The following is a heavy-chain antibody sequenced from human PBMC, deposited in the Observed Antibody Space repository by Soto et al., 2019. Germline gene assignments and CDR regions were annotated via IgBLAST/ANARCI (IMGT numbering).Heavy chain of an antibody. CDR1: GFTFSSYG. Sequence: PGGSLGLSCAASGFTFSSYGMHWVRQAPGKGLEWVAVISYDGSNKYYADSVKGRFTISRDNSKNTLYLQMNSLRAEDTAVYYCAKSPAPYRPPNSGSYWGQGTLVTVSS. CDR3: AKSPAPYRPPNSGSY. J-gene: IGHJ4*02. V-gene: IGHV3-30*18. CDR2: ISYDGSNK. D-gene: IGHD3-10*01.